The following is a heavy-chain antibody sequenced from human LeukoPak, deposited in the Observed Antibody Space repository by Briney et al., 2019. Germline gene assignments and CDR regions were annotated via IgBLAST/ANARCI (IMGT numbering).Heavy chain of an antibody. CDR2: INHSGSA. Sequence: SSQTLSLTCTVSGGSISSGSYYWSWIRQPPGKGLEWIGEINHSGSANYNPSLKSRVTISVDTSKNQFSLKLSSVTAADTAVYYCARRWELRWFDPWGQGTLVTVSS. V-gene: IGHV4-39*07. D-gene: IGHD1-26*01. CDR3: ARRWELRWFDP. CDR1: GGSISSGSYY. J-gene: IGHJ5*02.